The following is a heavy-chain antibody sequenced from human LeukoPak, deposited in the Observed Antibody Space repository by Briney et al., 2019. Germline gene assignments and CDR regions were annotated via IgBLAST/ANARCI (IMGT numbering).Heavy chain of an antibody. CDR1: GVSIGNSY. D-gene: IGHD3-10*01. CDR2: IYDSGST. CDR3: ARFYYYGSGYFDY. V-gene: IGHV4-59*01. Sequence: SQTLSLTCTVSGVSIGNSYWSWIRQSPGKGLEWIGYIYDSGSTTYNPSLKSRVTISVDTSKNQFSLNLNSVTAADTAVYYCARFYYYGSGYFDYWGQGTLVTVSS. J-gene: IGHJ4*02.